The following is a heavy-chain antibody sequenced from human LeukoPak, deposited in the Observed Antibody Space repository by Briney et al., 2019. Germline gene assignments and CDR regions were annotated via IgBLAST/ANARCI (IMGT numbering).Heavy chain of an antibody. D-gene: IGHD1-26*01. CDR3: ARERWELPQGLDY. Sequence: SVKVSCKASGGTFSSYAISWVRQAPGQGLEWMGRIIPIFGIANYAQKFQGRVTITADKSTSTAYMELSSLRSEDTAVYCCARERWELPQGLDYWGQGTLVTVSS. CDR2: IIPIFGIA. V-gene: IGHV1-69*04. CDR1: GGTFSSYA. J-gene: IGHJ4*02.